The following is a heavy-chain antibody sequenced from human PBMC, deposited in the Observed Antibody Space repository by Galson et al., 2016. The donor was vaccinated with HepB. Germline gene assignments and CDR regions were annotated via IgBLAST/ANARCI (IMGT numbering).Heavy chain of an antibody. V-gene: IGHV1-69*13. D-gene: IGHD1-26*01. Sequence: SVKVSCKASGGTFSSYAINWVRKAPVQGLEWMGGIIPIFGTANYAQKSRGRVTIIADESTSTAYMELSSMRSEDTAVYYCARGAYSGSYFNWFDPWGQGTLVTVSS. CDR2: IIPIFGTA. CDR3: ARGAYSGSYFNWFDP. J-gene: IGHJ5*02. CDR1: GGTFSSYA.